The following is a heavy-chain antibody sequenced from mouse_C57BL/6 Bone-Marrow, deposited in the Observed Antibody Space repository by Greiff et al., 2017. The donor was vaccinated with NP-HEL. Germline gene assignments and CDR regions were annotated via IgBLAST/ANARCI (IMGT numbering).Heavy chain of an antibody. D-gene: IGHD2-4*01. CDR1: GYTFTSYW. Sequence: QVQLQQPGAELVMPGASVKLSCKASGYTFTSYWMHWVKQRPGQGLEWIGEIDPSDSYTNYNQKFKGKSTLTVDKSSSTAYMQLSSLTSEDSAVYYGARGDDYRFAYWGQGTLVTVSA. V-gene: IGHV1-69*01. CDR3: ARGDDYRFAY. J-gene: IGHJ3*01. CDR2: IDPSDSYT.